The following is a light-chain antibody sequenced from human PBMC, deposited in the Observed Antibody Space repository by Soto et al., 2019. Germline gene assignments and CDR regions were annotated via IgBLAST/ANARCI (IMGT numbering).Light chain of an antibody. CDR3: HQRSNWSLT. CDR2: DAS. CDR1: QSVSSY. Sequence: EIVLTQSPATLSLPPGERATLSCRASQSVSSYLAWYQQRPGQAPRLLIYDASNRATGIPARFSGSGSGTDFTLTISSLEPEDFAVYYCHQRSNWSLTFGGGTKVEIK. J-gene: IGKJ4*01. V-gene: IGKV3-11*01.